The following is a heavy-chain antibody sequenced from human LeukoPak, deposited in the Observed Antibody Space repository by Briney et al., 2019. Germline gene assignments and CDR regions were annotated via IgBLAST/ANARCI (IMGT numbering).Heavy chain of an antibody. CDR1: GFTVSSNY. D-gene: IGHD6-13*01. CDR2: IYSGGST. J-gene: IGHJ4*02. CDR3: ARGFSGSWLYY. Sequence: GGSLRLSCAASGFTVSSNYMSWVRQVPGKGLEWVSVIYSGGSTYYADSVKGRFTISRDNSKNTLYLQMNSLRAEDTAVYYCARGFSGSWLYYWGQGTLVTVSS. V-gene: IGHV3-53*01.